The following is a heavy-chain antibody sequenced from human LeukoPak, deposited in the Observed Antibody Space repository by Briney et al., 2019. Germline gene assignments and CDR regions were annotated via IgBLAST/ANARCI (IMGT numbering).Heavy chain of an antibody. J-gene: IGHJ3*02. CDR2: IRYDGSNK. CDR3: AKLPPDYYDSSGYPDAFDI. Sequence: GGSLRLSCAASGFTFSSYGMHWVRQAPGKGLEWVAFIRYDGSNKYYADSVKGRFTISRDNSKNTLYLQMNSLRAEDTAVYYCAKLPPDYYDSSGYPDAFDIWGQGTMVTVSS. V-gene: IGHV3-30*02. CDR1: GFTFSSYG. D-gene: IGHD3-22*01.